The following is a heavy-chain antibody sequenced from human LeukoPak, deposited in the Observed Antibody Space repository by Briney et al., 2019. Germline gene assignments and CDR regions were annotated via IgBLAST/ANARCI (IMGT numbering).Heavy chain of an antibody. D-gene: IGHD3-22*01. CDR2: IYSGGST. V-gene: IGHV3-66*02. Sequence: PGGSLRLSCAASGFTARSNYISWVRQAPGKGLEWVSVIYSGGSTYYADSVKRRFTISRDNSKNTLYLQMNSLRAEDTAVYYCARDPHYYDSSGYLVRGAFDIWGQGTMVTVSS. CDR1: GFTARSNY. J-gene: IGHJ3*02. CDR3: ARDPHYYDSSGYLVRGAFDI.